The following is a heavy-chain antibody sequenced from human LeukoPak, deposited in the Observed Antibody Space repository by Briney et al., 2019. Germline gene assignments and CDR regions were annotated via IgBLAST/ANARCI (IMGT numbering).Heavy chain of an antibody. CDR1: GFTFNSYG. Sequence: GGSLRLSRAASGFTFNSYGMHWVRQAPGKGLEWVAVMWYDGSNKYYADSVKGRFTISRDDSKNTLYLQMNSLRAEDTAMYYCARGLPPVMKYYFDYWGQGTLVTVSS. J-gene: IGHJ4*02. D-gene: IGHD4-11*01. CDR3: ARGLPPVMKYYFDY. V-gene: IGHV3-33*01. CDR2: MWYDGSNK.